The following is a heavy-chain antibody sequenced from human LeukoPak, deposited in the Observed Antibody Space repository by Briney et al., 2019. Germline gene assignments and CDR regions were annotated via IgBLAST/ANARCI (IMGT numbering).Heavy chain of an antibody. J-gene: IGHJ6*03. CDR1: GGSMNSYY. CDR3: ARGPATKYYYYMDV. V-gene: IGHV4-59*01. CDR2: IYYSGST. D-gene: IGHD5-12*01. Sequence: SETLSLTCTVSGGSMNSYYWSWIRQPPGKGLEWIGYIYYSGSTNYNPSLKSRVTISVDTSKNQFSLKLSSVTAADTAVYYCARGPATKYYYYMDVWGKGTTVTVSS.